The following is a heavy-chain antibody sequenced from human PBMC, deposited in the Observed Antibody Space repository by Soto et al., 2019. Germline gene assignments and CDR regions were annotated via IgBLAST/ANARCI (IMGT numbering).Heavy chain of an antibody. D-gene: IGHD6-13*01. Sequence: GSLRLSCAASGFTLSSYWMHWVRHAPGKGLVWVSRINSDGSTSTYADSVKGRFTISRDNARNTLYLQMNSLRAEDTAIYYCARTTAGTGYRGFDYWGRGT. J-gene: IGHJ4*02. CDR1: GFTLSSYW. CDR3: ARTTAGTGYRGFDY. V-gene: IGHV3-74*01. CDR2: INSDGSTS.